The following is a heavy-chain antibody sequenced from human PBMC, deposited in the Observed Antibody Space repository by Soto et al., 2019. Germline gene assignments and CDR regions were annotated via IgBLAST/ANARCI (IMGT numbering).Heavy chain of an antibody. J-gene: IGHJ6*02. CDR2: IDPSDSYT. CDR3: ARLRTYYENYYYYYGMDV. V-gene: IGHV5-10-1*01. Sequence: GESLKISCKGSGYSFTSYWISWVRQMPGKGLEWMGRIDPSDSYTNYSPSFQGHVTISADKSISTAYLQWSSLKASDTAMYYCARLRTYYENYYYYYGMDVWGQGTTVTLS. D-gene: IGHD1-26*01. CDR1: GYSFTSYW.